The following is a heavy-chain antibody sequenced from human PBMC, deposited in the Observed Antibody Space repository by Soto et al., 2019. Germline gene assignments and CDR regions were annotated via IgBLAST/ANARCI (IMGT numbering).Heavy chain of an antibody. V-gene: IGHV3-74*01. CDR3: ARGPRGLYHHDY. D-gene: IGHD2-2*01. Sequence: GGSLRLSCAASGFTFSGDWMHWVRQAAGKGLVWVSRINMGGSSTNYADSVKGRFTISRDNAKNTLYLQMNSLRVDGTAVYYCARGPRGLYHHDYWGQGALVTVAS. CDR2: INMGGSST. CDR1: GFTFSGDW. J-gene: IGHJ4*02.